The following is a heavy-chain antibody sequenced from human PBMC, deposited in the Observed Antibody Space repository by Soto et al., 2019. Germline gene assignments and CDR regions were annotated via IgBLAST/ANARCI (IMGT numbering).Heavy chain of an antibody. CDR2: VCNDVSIK. Sequence: LTRTFAAPDFTFNVFFMYWVCQVQGKGLEWGAVVCNDVSIKDYADSVKGRFTISRDNSKNMLYLQMNSLRAEDTAIYYCARGSPCDTTRCYDPAFFGLWGQGTLVTVSS. CDR3: ARGSPCDTTRCYDPAFFGL. D-gene: IGHD2-2*01. V-gene: IGHV3-33*01. J-gene: IGHJ4*02. CDR1: DFTFNVFF.